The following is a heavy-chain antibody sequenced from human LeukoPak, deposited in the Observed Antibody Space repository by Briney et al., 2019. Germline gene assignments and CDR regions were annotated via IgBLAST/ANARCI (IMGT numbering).Heavy chain of an antibody. CDR1: GFTFRNYG. Sequence: PGGSLRLSCAASGFTFRNYGMHWVRQAPGKGLVWVSRINSDGSSTSYADSVKGRFTISRDNAKNTLYLQMNSLRAEDTAVYYCAREACGGDCYNYYFDYWGQGTLVTVSS. J-gene: IGHJ4*02. D-gene: IGHD2-21*02. CDR2: INSDGSST. V-gene: IGHV3-74*01. CDR3: AREACGGDCYNYYFDY.